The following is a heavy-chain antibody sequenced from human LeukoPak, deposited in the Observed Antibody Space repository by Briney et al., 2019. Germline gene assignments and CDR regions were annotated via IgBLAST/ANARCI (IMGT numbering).Heavy chain of an antibody. CDR2: IYIGEKT. D-gene: IGHD6-25*01. V-gene: IGHV3-23*01. Sequence: PGGSLRLSCAASGFTFSSYAMSWVRQAPGKGLEWVSVIYIGEKTNYADSVKGRFTISRDTSRNTLYLQMNSLRAEDTAVYYCARVSSGHLFDYWGQGALVTVSS. J-gene: IGHJ4*02. CDR1: GFTFSSYA. CDR3: ARVSSGHLFDY.